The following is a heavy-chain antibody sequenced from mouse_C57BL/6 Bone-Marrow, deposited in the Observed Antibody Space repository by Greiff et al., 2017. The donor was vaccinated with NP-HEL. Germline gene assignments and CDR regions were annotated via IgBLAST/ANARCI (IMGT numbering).Heavy chain of an antibody. CDR2: IYPRSGNT. CDR3: ARRDSFDY. J-gene: IGHJ2*01. Sequence: VKLQESGAELARPGASVKLSCKASGYTFTSYGISWVKQRTGQGLEWIGEIYPRSGNTYYNEKFKGKATLTADKSSSTAYMELRSLTSEDSAVYFCARRDSFDYWGQGTTLTVSS. V-gene: IGHV1-81*01. CDR1: GYTFTSYG.